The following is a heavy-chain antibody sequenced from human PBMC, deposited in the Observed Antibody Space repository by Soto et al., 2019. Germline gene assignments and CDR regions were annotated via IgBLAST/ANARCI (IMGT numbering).Heavy chain of an antibody. D-gene: IGHD3-10*01. CDR1: GYTFTSYA. Sequence: QVQLVQSGAEVKKPGASVKVSCKASGYTFTSYAISWVRQAPGQGREWMGWSSAYNGNTNQGQKLQGRVTMTTDTSTTTAYMEMRSLRSVDTAVYYCARSGPPARYWGQGTLVPVSS. CDR3: ARSGPPARY. J-gene: IGHJ4*02. V-gene: IGHV1-18*01. CDR2: SSAYNGNT.